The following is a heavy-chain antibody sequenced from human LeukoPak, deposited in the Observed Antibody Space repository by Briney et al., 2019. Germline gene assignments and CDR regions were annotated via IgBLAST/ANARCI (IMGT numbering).Heavy chain of an antibody. Sequence: PSETLSLTCTVSGGSVRSYYWNWIRQPAGKGLEWVGRIQTSGNTNYSPSLKGRITISGDRSKNQVSLKLNSVTAADTAVYYCASDRGSGWFDYWGRGTLVTVSS. CDR1: GGSVRSYY. J-gene: IGHJ4*02. CDR3: ASDRGSGWFDY. D-gene: IGHD6-19*01. CDR2: IQTSGNT. V-gene: IGHV4-4*07.